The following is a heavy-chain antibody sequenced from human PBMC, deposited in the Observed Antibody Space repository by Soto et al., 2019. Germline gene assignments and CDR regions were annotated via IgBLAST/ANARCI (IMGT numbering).Heavy chain of an antibody. CDR1: GYSISSTYW. J-gene: IGHJ4*02. CDR3: ARHVGVTGTRGFDY. V-gene: IGHV4-4*02. Sequence: QVQLQESGPGLVKPSGTLSLTCDVSGYSISSTYWWSWVRQSPLEGLEWIGEIYPTTGRANYNPSLRSLVTIPADSSKSQFSLNLRSVTAADTAVYYCARHVGVTGTRGFDYWGQGIPVSVSS. CDR2: IYPTTGRA. D-gene: IGHD1-1*01.